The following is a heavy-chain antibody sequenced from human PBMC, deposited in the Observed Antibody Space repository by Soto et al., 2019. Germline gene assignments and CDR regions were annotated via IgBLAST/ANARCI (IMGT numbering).Heavy chain of an antibody. Sequence: QVHLVQSGAEVKKPGASVTVSCKTSGYTFTDYAIYWVRQAPGQSLEWMGWISTGNGNTKFSQKFQGRVTITRDTSASTAYMELISLSSEDTAVYCCAKGSRMWTPDYWGQGTLVTVSS. V-gene: IGHV1-3*04. CDR1: GYTFTDYA. D-gene: IGHD2-21*01. CDR2: ISTGNGNT. CDR3: AKGSRMWTPDY. J-gene: IGHJ4*02.